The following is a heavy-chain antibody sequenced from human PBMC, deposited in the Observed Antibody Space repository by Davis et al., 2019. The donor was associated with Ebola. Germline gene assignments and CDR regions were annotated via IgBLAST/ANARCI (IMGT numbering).Heavy chain of an antibody. V-gene: IGHV3-23*01. CDR3: ASLGGVIDY. Sequence: GESLKISCAASGFTFSSYAMSWVRQAPGKGLEWVSAISGSGGSTYYADSVKGRFTISRDTSKKTLYLQMNSLRAEDTAVYYCASLGGVIDYWGQGILVTVSS. CDR1: GFTFSSYA. J-gene: IGHJ4*02. CDR2: ISGSGGST. D-gene: IGHD2-8*01.